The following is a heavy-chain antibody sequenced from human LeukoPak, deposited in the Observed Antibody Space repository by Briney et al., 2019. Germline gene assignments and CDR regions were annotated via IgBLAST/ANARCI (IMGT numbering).Heavy chain of an antibody. D-gene: IGHD3-10*01. J-gene: IGHJ5*02. CDR1: GFIFSSYA. CDR2: ISYDGSDK. Sequence: GRSLRLSCAASGFIFSSYAMHWVRQAPGKGLEWVALISYDGSDKNYADSVKGRFTISRDNSKNTLYLQMNSLRAEDTAVYYCARDLFGSGSGWFDPWGQGTLVTVSS. V-gene: IGHV3-30*04. CDR3: ARDLFGSGSGWFDP.